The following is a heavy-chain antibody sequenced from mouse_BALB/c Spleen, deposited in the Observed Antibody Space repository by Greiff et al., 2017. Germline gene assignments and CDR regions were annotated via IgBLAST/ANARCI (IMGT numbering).Heavy chain of an antibody. J-gene: IGHJ4*01. CDR3: ARGRGFGGAMDY. CDR2: INPNNGGT. V-gene: IGHV1-18*01. D-gene: IGHD3-1*01. CDR1: GYTFTDYN. Sequence: VQLQQSGPELVKPGASVKIPCKASGYTFTDYNMDWVKQSHGKSLEWIGDINPNNGGTIYNQKFKGKATLTVDKSSSTAYMELRSLTSEDTAVYYCARGRGFGGAMDYWGQGTSVTVSS.